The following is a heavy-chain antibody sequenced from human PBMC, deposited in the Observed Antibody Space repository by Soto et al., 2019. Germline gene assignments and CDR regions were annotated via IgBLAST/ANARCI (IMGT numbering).Heavy chain of an antibody. Sequence: QVQLVESGGGVVQPGRSLRLSCAASGLTFSSYGMHWVRQAPGKGLEWVAVISYDGSNKYYADSVKGRFTISRDNSKNTLYLPMNSLRAEDTAVYYCAKHPEYSGYDPDFDYWGQGTLVTVSS. CDR3: AKHPEYSGYDPDFDY. J-gene: IGHJ4*02. CDR1: GLTFSSYG. CDR2: ISYDGSNK. V-gene: IGHV3-30*18. D-gene: IGHD5-12*01.